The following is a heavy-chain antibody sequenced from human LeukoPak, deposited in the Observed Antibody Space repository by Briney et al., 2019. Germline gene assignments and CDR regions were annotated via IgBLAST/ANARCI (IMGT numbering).Heavy chain of an antibody. CDR1: GFTFNTYS. D-gene: IGHD3-22*01. CDR3: AKDPSIVALSGFDY. J-gene: IGHJ4*02. V-gene: IGHV3-23*01. CDR2: LSGSGGGT. Sequence: PGGSLRLSCAASGFTFNTYSMHWVRQAPGKGLEWVSTLSGSGGGTYYADSVKGRFTISRDNSKNTLYLQMNSLRAEDTAVYYCAKDPSIVALSGFDYWGQGTLVTVSS.